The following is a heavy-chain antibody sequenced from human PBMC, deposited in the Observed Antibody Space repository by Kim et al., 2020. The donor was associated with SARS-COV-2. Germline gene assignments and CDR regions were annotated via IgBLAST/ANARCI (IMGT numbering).Heavy chain of an antibody. D-gene: IGHD4-17*01. CDR1: GYTFTSYG. CDR2: ISAYNGNT. V-gene: IGHV1-18*01. CDR3: ARDLSGMTTVTTRGQGFDP. J-gene: IGHJ5*02. Sequence: ASVKVSCKASGYTFTSYGISWVRQAPGQGLEWMGWISAYNGNTNYAQKLQGRVTMTTDTSTSTAYMELRSLRSDDTAVYYCARDLSGMTTVTTRGQGFDPWGQGTLVTVSS.